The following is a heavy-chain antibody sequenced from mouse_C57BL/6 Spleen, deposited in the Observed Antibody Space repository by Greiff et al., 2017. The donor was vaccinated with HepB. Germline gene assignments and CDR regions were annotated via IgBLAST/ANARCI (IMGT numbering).Heavy chain of an antibody. CDR1: GFTFSSYA. J-gene: IGHJ1*03. CDR2: ISSGGDYI. V-gene: IGHV5-9-1*02. D-gene: IGHD4-1*01. CDR3: TSPANWDVGYFHV. Sequence: EVHLVESGEGLVKPGGSLKLSCAASGFTFSSYAMSWVRQTPEKRLEWVAYISSGGDYIYYADTVKGRFTISRDNARNTLYLQMSSLKSEDTAMYYCTSPANWDVGYFHVWGTGTTVTVSS.